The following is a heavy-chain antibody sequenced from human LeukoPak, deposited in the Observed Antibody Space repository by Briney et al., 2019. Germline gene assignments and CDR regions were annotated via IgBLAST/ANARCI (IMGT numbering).Heavy chain of an antibody. V-gene: IGHV3-23*01. J-gene: IGHJ4*02. D-gene: IGHD6-13*01. CDR2: ISGSGGST. CDR3: AKDGSSSWWGEYYFDY. Sequence: GGSLRLSCAASGFTFSSYAMSWVRQAPGKGLEWVSAISGSGGSTYYADSVKGRFTISRDNSKNTLYLQMNSLRAEDTAVYYCAKDGSSSWWGEYYFDYWGQGTLVTVSS. CDR1: GFTFSSYA.